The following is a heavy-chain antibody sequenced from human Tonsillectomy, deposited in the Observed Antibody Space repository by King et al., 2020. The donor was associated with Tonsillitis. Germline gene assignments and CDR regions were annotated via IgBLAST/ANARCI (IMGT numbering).Heavy chain of an antibody. J-gene: IGHJ4*02. CDR1: GYSFITYW. CDR3: ARQTTVKGSALEF. CDR2: IFPNDSDT. D-gene: IGHD4-17*01. V-gene: IGHV5-51*01. Sequence: QLVQSGAEVKRPGESLKISCKVSGYSFITYWIVWVRQMPGKGLEWMGIIFPNDSDTRYSPSFQGQVTISADKSMNTAYLQWSSLKASDTAIYYCARQTTVKGSALEFWGQGTLVTVSS.